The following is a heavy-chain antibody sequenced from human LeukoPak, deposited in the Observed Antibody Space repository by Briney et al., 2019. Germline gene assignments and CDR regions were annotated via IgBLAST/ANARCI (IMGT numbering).Heavy chain of an antibody. D-gene: IGHD5-12*01. V-gene: IGHV3-23*01. CDR2: ISGRTGST. CDR3: AKCGNSGCHLIDY. J-gene: IGHJ4*02. CDR1: GLTFSTNA. Sequence: PGGSLTLSCAASGLTFSTNAMSWVRQAPGKGLEWVSAISGRTGSTYYSDSVKGRFTISRDNSKSTLYLQMDSLRAEDTAVYYCAKCGNSGCHLIDYWGQGTLVTVSS.